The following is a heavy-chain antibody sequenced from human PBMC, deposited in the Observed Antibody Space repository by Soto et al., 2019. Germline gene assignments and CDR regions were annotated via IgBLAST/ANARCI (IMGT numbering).Heavy chain of an antibody. J-gene: IGHJ4*02. CDR1: GFTFNNAW. CDR3: ARGSKDSYPGSRIFDF. V-gene: IGHV3-15*01. D-gene: IGHD3-10*01. Sequence: EVQLVESGGGLVKAGESLRVSCAASGFTFNNAWMSWVRQAPGKGLEWVGRIKSKTNGGTTDYAAPVKGRFSISRDDSKNTLYLQMSSLRADDSAVYFCARGSKDSYPGSRIFDFWGRGTLVTVSS. CDR2: IKSKTNGGTT.